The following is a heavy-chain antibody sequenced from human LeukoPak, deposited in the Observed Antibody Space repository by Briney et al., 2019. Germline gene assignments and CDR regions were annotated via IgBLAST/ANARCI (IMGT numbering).Heavy chain of an antibody. Sequence: SQTLSLTCTVSGGSISSGGYYWSWIRQHPGKGLEWIGYIYYSGSTYYNPSLKSRVTISVDTSKNQFSLKLSSVTAADTAVYYCARWSRYGGEFGNYFDYWGQGTLVTVSS. V-gene: IGHV4-31*03. CDR2: IYYSGST. D-gene: IGHD4-23*01. J-gene: IGHJ4*02. CDR3: ARWSRYGGEFGNYFDY. CDR1: GGSISSGGYY.